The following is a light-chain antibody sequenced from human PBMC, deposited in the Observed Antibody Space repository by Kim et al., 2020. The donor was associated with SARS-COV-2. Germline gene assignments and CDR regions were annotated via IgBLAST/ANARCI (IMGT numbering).Light chain of an antibody. CDR2: YDS. CDR1: SIGSKS. Sequence: PGKTARVSCGGNSIGSKSVHWYQQKSGQAPVLVIYYDSDRPSGIPERFSGSNSGNTATLTISRVEAGDEADYYCLVWDSSSDHRVVFGGGTQLTVL. J-gene: IGLJ2*01. V-gene: IGLV3-21*04. CDR3: LVWDSSSDHRVV.